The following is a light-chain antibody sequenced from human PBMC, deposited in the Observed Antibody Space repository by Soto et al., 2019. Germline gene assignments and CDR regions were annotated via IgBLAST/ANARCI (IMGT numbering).Light chain of an antibody. J-gene: IGLJ1*01. Sequence: QSVLTQPASVSGSPGQSITISCTGTSSDVGGYNYVSWYQQHPGKAPKLMIYDVSYRPSGVSDRFSGSKSGNTASLTISRLRSEDEADYYCDSYTSGSSYVFGTGTKLTVL. V-gene: IGLV2-14*01. CDR1: SSDVGGYNY. CDR3: DSYTSGSSYV. CDR2: DVS.